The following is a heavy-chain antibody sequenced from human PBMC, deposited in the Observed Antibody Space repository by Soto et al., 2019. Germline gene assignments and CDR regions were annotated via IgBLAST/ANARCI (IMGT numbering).Heavy chain of an antibody. D-gene: IGHD5-12*01. V-gene: IGHV3-23*04. CDR2: VSGAGITT. CDR3: AKGKRPPPPYSAYEPFDS. Sequence: EVQLEESGGDLVKPGGSLRLSCAASGFTLSNFAMSWVRQAPGKGLEWVSVVSGAGITTKYAASVKGRFTVSRDNSKNTLYLELNSLRPEDTALYYCAKGKRPPPPYSAYEPFDSWGQGTLVSVSS. J-gene: IGHJ4*02. CDR1: GFTLSNFA.